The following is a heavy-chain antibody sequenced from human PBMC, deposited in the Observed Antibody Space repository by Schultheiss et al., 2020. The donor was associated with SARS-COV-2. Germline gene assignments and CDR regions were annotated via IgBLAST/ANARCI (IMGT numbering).Heavy chain of an antibody. Sequence: GGSLRLSCAASGFTFSSYGMHWVRQAPGKGLEWVAVIWYDGSNKYYADSVKGRFTISRDNSKNTLYLQMNSLRAEDTAVYYCARGSNSYYDSSGYYQYYYYYYGMDVWGQGTTVTVSS. V-gene: IGHV3-33*08. D-gene: IGHD3-22*01. CDR2: IWYDGSNK. CDR1: GFTFSSYG. J-gene: IGHJ6*02. CDR3: ARGSNSYYDSSGYYQYYYYYYGMDV.